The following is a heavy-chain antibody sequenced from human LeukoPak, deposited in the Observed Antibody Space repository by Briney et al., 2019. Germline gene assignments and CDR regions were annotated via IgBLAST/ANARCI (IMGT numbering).Heavy chain of an antibody. D-gene: IGHD6-13*01. Sequence: SETLSLTCTVSGGSISSGSYYWSWIRQPAGKGLEWIGRIYTSGSTNYNPSLKSRVTISVDTSKNQFSLKLSSVTAADTAVYYCARDGRHSSSWDLWYFDYWGQGTLVTVSS. CDR2: IYTSGST. CDR1: GGSISSGSYY. CDR3: ARDGRHSSSWDLWYFDY. V-gene: IGHV4-61*02. J-gene: IGHJ4*02.